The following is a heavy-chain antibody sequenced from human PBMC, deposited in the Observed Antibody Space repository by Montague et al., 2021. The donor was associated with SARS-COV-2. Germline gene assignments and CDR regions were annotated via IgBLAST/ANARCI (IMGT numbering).Heavy chain of an antibody. CDR2: IYHSGTT. CDR3: ALPLGGARFDP. V-gene: IGHV4-4*02. CDR1: GGSVSSDNW. J-gene: IGHJ5*02. D-gene: IGHD1-26*01. Sequence: ETLSLTCTVSGGSVSSDNWWTWVRQPPGKGLEWIGEIYHSGTTNYNPSLQSQVTISVDESRNHLSLNLRSVTAADTAMYYCALPLGGARFDPWGQGILVTVSS.